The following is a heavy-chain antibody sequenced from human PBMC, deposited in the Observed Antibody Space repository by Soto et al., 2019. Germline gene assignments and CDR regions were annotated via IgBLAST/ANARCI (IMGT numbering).Heavy chain of an antibody. V-gene: IGHV3-30-3*01. D-gene: IGHD1-26*01. CDR3: ARVPDLIVGATDYFDY. Sequence: GGSLRLSCAASGFTFSSYAMHWVRQAPGKGLEWVAVISYDGSNKYYADSVKGRFTISRDNSKNTLYLQMNSLRAEDTAVYYCARVPDLIVGATDYFDYWGQGTLVTVSS. J-gene: IGHJ4*02. CDR1: GFTFSSYA. CDR2: ISYDGSNK.